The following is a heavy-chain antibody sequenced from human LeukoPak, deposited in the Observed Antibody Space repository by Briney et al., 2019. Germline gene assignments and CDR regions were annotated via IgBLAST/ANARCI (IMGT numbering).Heavy chain of an antibody. D-gene: IGHD2-15*01. CDR3: AREDPVVAATYYYYYGMDV. CDR1: GGTFSSYA. Sequence: GASVKVSCKASGGTFSSYAISWLRQAPGQGLEWMGRIIPILGIANYAQKFQGRVTITADKSTSTAYMELSSLRSEDTAVYYCAREDPVVAATYYYYYGMDVWGQGTTVTVSS. V-gene: IGHV1-69*04. J-gene: IGHJ6*02. CDR2: IIPILGIA.